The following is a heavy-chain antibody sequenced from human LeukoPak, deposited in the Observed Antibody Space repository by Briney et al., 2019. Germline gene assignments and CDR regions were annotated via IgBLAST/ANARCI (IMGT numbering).Heavy chain of an antibody. J-gene: IGHJ4*02. CDR1: GGSISSGGYY. V-gene: IGHV4-31*03. CDR2: IYYSGST. CDR3: ARARNHYDSSGYSVYYFDY. D-gene: IGHD3-22*01. Sequence: SQTLSLTCTVSGGSISSGGYYWSWIRQHPGKGLEWIGYIYYSGSTYYNPSLKSRVTISVDRSQNQFSLKLSSVTAADTAVYYCARARNHYDSSGYSVYYFDYWGQGTLVTVSS.